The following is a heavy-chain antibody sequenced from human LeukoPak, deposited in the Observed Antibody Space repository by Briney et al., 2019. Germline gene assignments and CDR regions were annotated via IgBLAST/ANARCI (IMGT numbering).Heavy chain of an antibody. Sequence: GGSLRLSCTASGFTFSNAGMNWVRQAPGKGLEWVGRIKTKSEGGTTDYAAPAKGRFTISRDDSKNAVFLQMDSLKSDDTAMYYCTTEFKELGSFFYFYYMDVWGTGTTVTISS. J-gene: IGHJ6*03. CDR2: IKTKSEGGTT. D-gene: IGHD3-10*01. CDR3: TTEFKELGSFFYFYYMDV. V-gene: IGHV3-15*01. CDR1: GFTFSNAG.